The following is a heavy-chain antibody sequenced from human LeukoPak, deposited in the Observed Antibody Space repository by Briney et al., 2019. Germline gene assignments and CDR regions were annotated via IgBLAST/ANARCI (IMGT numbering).Heavy chain of an antibody. Sequence: GGSLRLSCAASGFTFSGYGMHWVRQAPGKGLEWVAFIRYDGSNKYYADSAKGRFTISRDNSKNTLYLQMNSLRAEDTAVYYCAKDGDCSSTSCYPGYFDYWGQGTLVTVSS. J-gene: IGHJ4*02. CDR2: IRYDGSNK. CDR3: AKDGDCSSTSCYPGYFDY. D-gene: IGHD2-2*01. V-gene: IGHV3-30*02. CDR1: GFTFSGYG.